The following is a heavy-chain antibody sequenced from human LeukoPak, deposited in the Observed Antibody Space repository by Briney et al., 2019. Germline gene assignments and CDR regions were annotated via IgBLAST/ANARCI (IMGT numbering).Heavy chain of an antibody. CDR3: ARAPVVAATPPYFDY. CDR1: GFTFSSYS. CDR2: ISSSGSTI. Sequence: GGSLRLSCAASGFTFSSYSMNWVRQAPGEGLEWVSYISSSGSTIYYADSVKGRFTISRDNAKNSLYLQMNSLRAEDTAVYYCARAPVVAATPPYFDYWGQGTLVTVSS. D-gene: IGHD2-15*01. V-gene: IGHV3-48*04. J-gene: IGHJ4*02.